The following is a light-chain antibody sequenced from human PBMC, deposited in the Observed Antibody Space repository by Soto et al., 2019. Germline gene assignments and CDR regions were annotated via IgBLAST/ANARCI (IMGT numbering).Light chain of an antibody. CDR3: QRYGTSPPLT. Sequence: EIVLTQSPGTLSLSGGERSTLSCMTSQSVSSSYLAWYQQKPGQAPRLLIYGASSRGTGIPDRFSGSGSATDFTLTISRLEPEDFAVYYCQRYGTSPPLTFGGGIKVDIK. V-gene: IGKV3-20*01. J-gene: IGKJ4*01. CDR1: QSVSSSY. CDR2: GAS.